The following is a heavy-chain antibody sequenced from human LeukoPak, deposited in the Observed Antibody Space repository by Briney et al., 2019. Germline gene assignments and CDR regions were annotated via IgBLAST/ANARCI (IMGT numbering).Heavy chain of an antibody. J-gene: IGHJ4*02. CDR1: GFTFSSYG. Sequence: GGSLRLSCAASGFTFSSYGLHWVRQAPGKGLEWVAYTSSDERSIKYADSVKGRFTISRDNSKRTLYLQMNGLRADDTAVYYCAKDGSWSYTDWGQGTLVTVSS. D-gene: IGHD3-10*01. CDR3: AKDGSWSYTD. V-gene: IGHV3-30*02. CDR2: TSSDERSI.